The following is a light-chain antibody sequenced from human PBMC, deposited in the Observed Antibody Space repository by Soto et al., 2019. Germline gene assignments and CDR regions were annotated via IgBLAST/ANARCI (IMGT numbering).Light chain of an antibody. J-gene: IGKJ1*01. V-gene: IGKV1-5*03. CDR1: QSISSW. CDR2: KAS. CDR3: QQYKSYPWT. Sequence: DIQMTQSPSTLSASVGDRVTITCRASQSISSWLAWYQQKPGKAPKLLIYKASSLESGVPSRFSGSGSGTECTLTISSLQPDEFATYYCQQYKSYPWTFGQGTKGEIK.